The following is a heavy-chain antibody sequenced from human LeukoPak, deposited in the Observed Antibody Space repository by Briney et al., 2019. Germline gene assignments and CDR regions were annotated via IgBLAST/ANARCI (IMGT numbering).Heavy chain of an antibody. Sequence: PSETLSLTCTDSGASLTRWDFSLIRQPPGRGLEWIGFISNSGSPTYNPSLNSRVTISLDTSKNQFSLKVNYVTAADTAVYYCASGSRQLGNWGQGTLVTVSS. CDR3: ASGSRQLGN. V-gene: IGHV4-59*01. CDR1: GASLTRWD. J-gene: IGHJ4*02. D-gene: IGHD1-1*01. CDR2: ISNSGSP.